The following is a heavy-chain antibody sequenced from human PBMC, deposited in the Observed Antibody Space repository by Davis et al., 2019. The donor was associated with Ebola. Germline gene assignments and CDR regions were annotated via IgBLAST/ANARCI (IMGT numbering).Heavy chain of an antibody. CDR3: AGGRTMIVVGDFDY. D-gene: IGHD3-22*01. V-gene: IGHV1-18*01. CDR2: ISAYNGNT. J-gene: IGHJ4*02. CDR1: GYTFTSYG. Sequence: ASVKVSCKASGYTFTSYGISWVRQAPGQGLEWMGWISAYNGNTNYAQKLQGRVTMTTDTSTSTAYMELRSLRSDDTAVYYCAGGRTMIVVGDFDYWGQGTLVTVSS.